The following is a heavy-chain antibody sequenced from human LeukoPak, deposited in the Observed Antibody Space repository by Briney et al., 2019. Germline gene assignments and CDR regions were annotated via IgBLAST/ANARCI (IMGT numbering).Heavy chain of an antibody. Sequence: SETLSLTCTVSGASISSTTYYWGWIRQPPRKGLEWIASIYYSGSTYYNPSLKSRVTISVDTSKNQFSLKLSSVTAADTAVYYCARGGWVAATIGWGQGTLVTVSS. D-gene: IGHD2-15*01. J-gene: IGHJ4*02. V-gene: IGHV4-39*07. CDR2: IYYSGST. CDR3: ARGGWVAATIG. CDR1: GASISSTTYY.